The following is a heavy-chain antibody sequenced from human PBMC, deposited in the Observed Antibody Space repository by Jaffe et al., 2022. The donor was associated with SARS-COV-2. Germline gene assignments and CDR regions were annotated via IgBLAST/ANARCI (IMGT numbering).Heavy chain of an antibody. CDR3: ARDHRVTAFDY. J-gene: IGHJ4*02. Sequence: QVQLQESGPGLVKPSQTLSLTCTVSGGSISSGSYYWSWIRQPAGKGLEWIGRIYTSGSTNYNPSLKSRVTISVDTSKNQFSLKLSSVTAADTAVYYCARDHRVTAFDYWGQGTLVTVSS. CDR1: GGSISSGSYY. D-gene: IGHD2-21*02. CDR2: IYTSGST. V-gene: IGHV4-61*02.